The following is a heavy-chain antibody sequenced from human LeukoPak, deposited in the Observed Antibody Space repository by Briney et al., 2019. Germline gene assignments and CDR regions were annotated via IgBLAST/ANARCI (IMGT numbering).Heavy chain of an antibody. D-gene: IGHD5-12*01. CDR1: GFTFSSYS. CDR3: AKSADIVATIDY. CDR2: ISSSSSYI. Sequence: KAGGSLRLSCAASGFTFSSYSMNWVRQAPGKGLECVSSISSSSSYIYYADSVKGRFTISRDNAKNSLYLQMNSLRAEDTAVYYCAKSADIVATIDYWGQRTLVTVSS. V-gene: IGHV3-21*04. J-gene: IGHJ4*02.